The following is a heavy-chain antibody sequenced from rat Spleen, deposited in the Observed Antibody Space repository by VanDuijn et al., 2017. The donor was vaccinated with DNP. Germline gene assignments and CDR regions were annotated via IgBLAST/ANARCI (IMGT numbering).Heavy chain of an antibody. CDR3: ARHVLPLRVWDY. J-gene: IGHJ2*01. D-gene: IGHD4-1*01. CDR2: INYDGGDT. CDR1: GFTLSDYY. V-gene: IGHV5-22*01. Sequence: EVQLVESGGGLVQPGGSLKLSCAASGFTLSDYYMAWVRQTPAKGLEWVAYINYDGGDTYSGDSVKGRFTISRDDAKNTLYLQMSSLRSEDMATYYCARHVLPLRVWDYWGQGVMVTVSS.